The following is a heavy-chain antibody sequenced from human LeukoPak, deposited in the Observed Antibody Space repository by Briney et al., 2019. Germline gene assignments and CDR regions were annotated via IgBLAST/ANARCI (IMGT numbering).Heavy chain of an antibody. D-gene: IGHD3-3*01. CDR2: INPSGGST. V-gene: IGHV1-46*01. Sequence: ASVKVSCKASGYTFTSYYMHWVRQAPGQGLEWMGIINPSGGSTSYAQKFQGRVTMTRDTSTSTVYMELSSLRSEDTAVYYCARDAVIGDLWSGYPYNWFDPWGQGTLVTVSS. CDR3: ARDAVIGDLWSGYPYNWFDP. J-gene: IGHJ5*02. CDR1: GYTFTSYY.